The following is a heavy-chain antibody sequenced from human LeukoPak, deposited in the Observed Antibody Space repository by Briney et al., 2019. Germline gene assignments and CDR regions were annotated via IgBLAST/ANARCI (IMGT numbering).Heavy chain of an antibody. V-gene: IGHV4-39*07. D-gene: IGHD5-18*01. J-gene: IGHJ5*02. CDR3: ARGEYSYGANWFDP. Sequence: SSETLSLTCTVSGGSISSSSYYWGWIRQPPGKGLEWIGSIYYSGSTYYNPSLKSRVTISVDTSKNQFSLKLSSVTAADTAVYYCARGEYSYGANWFDPWGQGTLVTVSS. CDR1: GGSISSSSYY. CDR2: IYYSGST.